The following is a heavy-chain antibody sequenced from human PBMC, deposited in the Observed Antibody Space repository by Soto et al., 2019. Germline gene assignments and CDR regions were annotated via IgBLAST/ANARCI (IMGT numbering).Heavy chain of an antibody. CDR1: GGSISSYY. CDR3: ARFELVRSYYYYYGMDV. J-gene: IGHJ6*02. D-gene: IGHD6-6*01. V-gene: IGHV4-59*01. CDR2: IYYSGST. Sequence: SETLSLTCTVSGGSISSYYWSWIRQPPGKGLEWIGYIYYSGSTNYNPSLKSRVTISVDTSKNQFSLKLSSVTAADTAVYYCARFELVRSYYYYYGMDVWGQGTTVTVSS.